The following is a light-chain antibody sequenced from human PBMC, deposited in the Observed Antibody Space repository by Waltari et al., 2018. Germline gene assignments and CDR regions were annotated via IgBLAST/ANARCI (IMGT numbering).Light chain of an antibody. V-gene: IGKV3-20*01. J-gene: IGKJ2*01. CDR3: QWYGTSLHA. Sequence: SPGTLSLSPGERATLSCRASQSVSSSYLVWYQQKPGQAPRLLIYGASTRATGTPDRFSGSGSGTDFTLTISRLEPEDFAVYYCQWYGTSLHAFGQGTKLEIK. CDR2: GAS. CDR1: QSVSSSY.